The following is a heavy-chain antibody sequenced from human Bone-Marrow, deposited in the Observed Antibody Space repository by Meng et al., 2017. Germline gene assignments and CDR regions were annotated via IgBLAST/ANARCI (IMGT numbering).Heavy chain of an antibody. CDR3: VGDFLGN. CDR1: GLTFSNAW. CDR2: IKRETDGGTA. D-gene: IGHD3-16*01. J-gene: IGHJ4*02. Sequence: EVPVVGFGGGLVRPGGSLRFSWSVFGLTFSNAWMSCFRQAPGKGLEWVGYIKRETDGGTAEYAAPVKGRFSISRDDSKNTLYLQMNSLKTEDTAVYYCVGDFLGNWGQGTLVTVSS. V-gene: IGHV3-15*01.